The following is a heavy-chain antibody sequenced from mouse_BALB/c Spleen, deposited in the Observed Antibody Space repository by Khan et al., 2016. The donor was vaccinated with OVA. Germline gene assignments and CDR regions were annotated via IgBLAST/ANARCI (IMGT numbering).Heavy chain of an antibody. V-gene: IGHV1-7*01. CDR3: TRLGTTRGWFAY. D-gene: IGHD2-14*01. J-gene: IGHJ3*01. CDR1: GYTFTTYW. CDR2: INPSTGYT. Sequence: QVQLKQSGAGLAKPGASVKMSCKASGYTFTTYWMHWVKQRPGQGLEWIGYINPSTGYTEYNQKFKDKATLTADKSSSTAYMQLSSLTSEDSAVYYCTRLGTTRGWFAYWGQGTLVTVSA.